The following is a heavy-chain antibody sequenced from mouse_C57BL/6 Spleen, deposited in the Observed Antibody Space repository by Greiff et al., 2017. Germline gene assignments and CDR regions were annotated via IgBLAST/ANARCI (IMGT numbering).Heavy chain of an antibody. CDR2: IYPGDGDT. CDR3: AREGYGNYWFAY. CDR1: GYAFSSSW. D-gene: IGHD2-1*01. V-gene: IGHV1-82*01. Sequence: QVQLQQSGPELVKPGASVKISCKASGYAFSSSWMNWVKQRPGKGLEWIGRIYPGDGDTNYNGKFKGKATLTADKSSSTAYMQLSSLTSEDSAVYFWAREGYGNYWFAYWGQGTLVTVSA. J-gene: IGHJ3*01.